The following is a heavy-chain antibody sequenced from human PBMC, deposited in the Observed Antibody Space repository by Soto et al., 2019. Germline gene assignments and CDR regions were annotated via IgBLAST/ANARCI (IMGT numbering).Heavy chain of an antibody. V-gene: IGHV3-23*01. Sequence: GGSLRLSCAASGFTFSSYAMSWVRQAPGKGLEWVSAISGSGGSTYYADSVKGRFTISRDNSKNTLYLQMNSLRAEDTAVYYCAKSYDSSGYYYVAFFDYWGQGTRVTVSS. CDR1: GFTFSSYA. D-gene: IGHD3-22*01. CDR3: AKSYDSSGYYYVAFFDY. J-gene: IGHJ4*02. CDR2: ISGSGGST.